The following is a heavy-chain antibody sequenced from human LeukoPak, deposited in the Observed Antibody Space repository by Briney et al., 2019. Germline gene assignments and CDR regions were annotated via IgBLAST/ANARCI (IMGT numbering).Heavy chain of an antibody. CDR3: ARGPPTDYYDSSGFYYVFDY. CDR2: INHSGST. CDR1: GGSISSYY. D-gene: IGHD3-22*01. V-gene: IGHV4-34*01. Sequence: PSETLSLTCTVSGGSISSYYWSWIRQPPGKGLEWIGEINHSGSTDYNPSLKSRVTISVDTSKDQFSLKLSSVTAADTAVYFCARGPPTDYYDSSGFYYVFDYWGQGTLVTVSS. J-gene: IGHJ4*02.